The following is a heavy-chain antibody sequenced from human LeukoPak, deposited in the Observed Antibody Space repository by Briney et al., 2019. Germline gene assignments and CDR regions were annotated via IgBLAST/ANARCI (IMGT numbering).Heavy chain of an antibody. V-gene: IGHV3-23*01. Sequence: GGSPRLSCVASGLTFSSYAMSWVRQAPGKGLEWVSAIGSSGVNTYYADSVKGRFTISRDNSKNTLYLQMNSLRAEDTAVYYCADLHPGWNDYGHFWGQGTLVTVSS. J-gene: IGHJ4*02. CDR1: GLTFSSYA. CDR2: IGSSGVNT. CDR3: ADLHPGWNDYGHF. D-gene: IGHD4-17*01.